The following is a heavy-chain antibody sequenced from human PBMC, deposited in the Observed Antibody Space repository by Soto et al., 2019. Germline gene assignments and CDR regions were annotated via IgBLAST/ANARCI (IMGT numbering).Heavy chain of an antibody. V-gene: IGHV3-23*01. J-gene: IGHJ4*02. CDR1: GFTFSSYA. D-gene: IGHD2-15*01. Sequence: EVQLLESGGGLVQPGGSLRLSCAASGFTFSSYAMSWVRQAPGKGLEWVSAISGSGGSTYYADSVKGRFTISRDNSKNTLYLQMNSLRAEDTAVYYSAKDSYCSGGSCHRVFDYWGQGTLVTVSS. CDR3: AKDSYCSGGSCHRVFDY. CDR2: ISGSGGST.